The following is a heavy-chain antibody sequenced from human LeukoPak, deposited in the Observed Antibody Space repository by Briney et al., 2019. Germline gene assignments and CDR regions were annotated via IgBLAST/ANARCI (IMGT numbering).Heavy chain of an antibody. CDR3: ARGGIAAAGSFDY. J-gene: IGHJ4*02. CDR2: ISSSSSYT. V-gene: IGHV3-11*06. D-gene: IGHD6-13*01. CDR1: GFTFSDYY. Sequence: GGSLRLSCAASGFTFSDYYMSWIRQAPGKGLEWVSYISSSSSYTNYADSVKGRFTISRDNAKNSLYLQMNSLRAEDTAVYYCARGGIAAAGSFDYWGQGTLVPVSS.